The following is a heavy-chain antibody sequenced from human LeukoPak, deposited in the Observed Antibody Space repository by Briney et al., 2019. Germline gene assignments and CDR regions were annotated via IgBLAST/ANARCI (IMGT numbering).Heavy chain of an antibody. Sequence: SETLSLTCSVSGGSISSYYWSWIRQPAGKGLEWIGRIYTSGSTNYNPSLNSRVTISVDESKNQFSLKLSSVTAADTAVYYCARDGTKYSSSWYYFDYWGQGTLVIVSS. V-gene: IGHV4-4*07. CDR2: IYTSGST. D-gene: IGHD6-13*01. CDR3: ARDGTKYSSSWYYFDY. CDR1: GGSISSYY. J-gene: IGHJ4*02.